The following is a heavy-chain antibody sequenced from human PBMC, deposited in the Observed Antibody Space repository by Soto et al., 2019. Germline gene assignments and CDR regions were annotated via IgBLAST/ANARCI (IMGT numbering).Heavy chain of an antibody. CDR3: ARPPGGHDAGGNYMDV. CDR2: IIPIVGLT. Sequence: QVQLLQSGSEVKKPGSSVKVSCRASGGSLSSYPVTWVRQAPGQGLEWMGRIIPIVGLTNYAQKFQGRVTITADKSTSTAYMELSSLRSADTAVYYCARPPGGHDAGGNYMDVWGKGTTVIVSS. V-gene: IGHV1-69*02. CDR1: GGSLSSYP. J-gene: IGHJ6*03. D-gene: IGHD2-8*02.